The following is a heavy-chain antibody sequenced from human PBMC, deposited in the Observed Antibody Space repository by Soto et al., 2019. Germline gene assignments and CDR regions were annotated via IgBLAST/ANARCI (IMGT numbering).Heavy chain of an antibody. Sequence: SETLSLTCSVSGGSITNSNWWTWVRLPPAKGLEWIGDIYHAGSTKYNPSPERRVTISVDTSKNQFALTLTSVTAADTAVYFCARGPPIVGNTTPLDSWGRGTLVTVSS. J-gene: IGHJ4*02. D-gene: IGHD1-26*01. CDR3: ARGPPIVGNTTPLDS. V-gene: IGHV4-4*02. CDR2: IYHAGST. CDR1: GGSITNSNW.